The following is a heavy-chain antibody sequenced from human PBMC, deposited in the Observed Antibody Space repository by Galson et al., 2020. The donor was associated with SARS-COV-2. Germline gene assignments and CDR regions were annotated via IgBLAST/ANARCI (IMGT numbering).Heavy chain of an antibody. CDR2: IYSNDDK. CDR1: GFSLSPTGVG. Sequence: SGPTLVKPTETLTLTCMFSGFSLSPTGVGVRWIRQPPGKALEWLTLIYSNDDKRHSPPLTSRLTITKDTSKNQVVLKLTNMDPVDPATYYCAHSRYRCSEANCYDPFGYWGQGTLVTVSS. V-gene: IGHV2-5*01. D-gene: IGHD2-15*01. J-gene: IGHJ4*02. CDR3: AHSRYRCSEANCYDPFGY.